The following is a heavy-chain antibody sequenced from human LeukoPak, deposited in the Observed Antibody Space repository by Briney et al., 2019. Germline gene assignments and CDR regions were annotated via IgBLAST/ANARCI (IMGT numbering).Heavy chain of an antibody. CDR1: GFLFSSYW. V-gene: IGHV3-7*03. J-gene: IGHJ4*02. CDR2: IKQDGSET. D-gene: IGHD3-22*01. CDR3: AGDKGDYDRSGSLFVF. Sequence: GGSLRLSCGASGFLFSSYWMSWVRQTPRKGLEWVANIKQDGSETYYVVSVKGRFTISRDNAKNLLYLDMNNLAVGDTALYYCAGDKGDYDRSGSLFVFGGRGTLVTVSS.